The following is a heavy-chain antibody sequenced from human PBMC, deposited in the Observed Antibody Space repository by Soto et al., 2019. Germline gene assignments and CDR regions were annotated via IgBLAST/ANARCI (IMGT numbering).Heavy chain of an antibody. CDR2: INHSGST. Sequence: PSETLSLTCTVSGGSISPYYWSWIRQPPGKGLEWIGEINHSGSTNYNPSLKSRVTISVDTSKNQFSLKLSSVTAADTAVYYCAIGDRTIAVAGAFAFDIWGQGTMVTVSS. D-gene: IGHD6-19*01. CDR1: GGSISPYY. V-gene: IGHV4-34*01. CDR3: AIGDRTIAVAGAFAFDI. J-gene: IGHJ3*02.